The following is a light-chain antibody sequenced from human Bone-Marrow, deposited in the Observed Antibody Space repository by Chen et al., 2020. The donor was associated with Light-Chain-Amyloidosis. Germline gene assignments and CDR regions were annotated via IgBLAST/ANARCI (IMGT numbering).Light chain of an antibody. V-gene: IGLV3-21*02. CDR2: DDS. CDR3: QVWDSSSARPV. Sequence: SYVLTQPSSVSVAPGQTATIACWGNNIGSTSMHWYQQTPGHAPLLVVYDDSDRPAGIPERLSGSNSGNTTTQPISRVEAVDEADYHGQVWDSSSARPVFGGGTKLTGL. J-gene: IGLJ3*02. CDR1: NIGSTS.